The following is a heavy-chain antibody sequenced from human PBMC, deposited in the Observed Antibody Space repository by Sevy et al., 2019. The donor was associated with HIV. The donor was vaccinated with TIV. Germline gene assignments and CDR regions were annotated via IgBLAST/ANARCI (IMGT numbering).Heavy chain of an antibody. CDR2: FDVQDGET. Sequence: ASVKVSCKVSGYSLTKLSIHWVRQGPGKGLEWMGDFDVQDGETIYAKKFQGRLKMTVDTNTDTAYIELSRLTSEDTAVYYLSAGGLRYCSGSSCYQGDWFDPWGQGSLVTVSS. CDR3: SAGGLRYCSGSSCYQGDWFDP. V-gene: IGHV1-24*01. CDR1: GYSLTKLS. J-gene: IGHJ5*02. D-gene: IGHD2-15*01.